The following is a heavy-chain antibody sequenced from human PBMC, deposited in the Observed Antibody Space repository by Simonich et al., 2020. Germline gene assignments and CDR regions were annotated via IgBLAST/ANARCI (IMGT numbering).Heavy chain of an antibody. CDR2: INPNRGGT. J-gene: IGHJ6*03. V-gene: IGHV1-2*02. Sequence: QVQLVQSGAEVKTPGASVKVSCKASGYTFTGYYMHWVRQAPGKGLEGMEWINPNRGGTNYAQKFQGRVTMTRDTSISTAYMELSRLRSDDTAVYYCARGALTGDYYYMDVWGKGTTVTVSS. CDR1: GYTFTGYY. D-gene: IGHD7-27*01. CDR3: ARGALTGDYYYMDV.